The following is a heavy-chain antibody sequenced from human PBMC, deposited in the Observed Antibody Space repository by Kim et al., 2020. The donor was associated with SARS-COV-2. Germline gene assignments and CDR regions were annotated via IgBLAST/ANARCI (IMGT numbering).Heavy chain of an antibody. V-gene: IGHV3-30*18. D-gene: IGHD4-17*01. CDR1: GFTFSSYG. Sequence: GGSLRLSCAASGFTFSSYGMHWVRQAPGKGLEWVAVISYDGSNKYYADSVKGRVTISRDNSKNTLYLQMNSLRAEDTAVYYCAKARGYGDYECHYFDYWGQGTLVTVSS. J-gene: IGHJ4*02. CDR3: AKARGYGDYECHYFDY. CDR2: ISYDGSNK.